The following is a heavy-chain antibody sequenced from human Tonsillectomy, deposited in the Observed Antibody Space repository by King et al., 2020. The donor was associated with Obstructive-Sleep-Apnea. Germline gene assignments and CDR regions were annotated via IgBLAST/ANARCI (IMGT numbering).Heavy chain of an antibody. V-gene: IGHV3-30*04. D-gene: IGHD1-14*01. CDR3: ARAPLNLAHYFDY. CDR1: GFTFSSYA. J-gene: IGHJ4*02. Sequence: QVQLVESGGGVVQPGRSLRLSCAASGFTFSSYAMHWVRQAPGKGLEWVAVISYDGSNKYYADSVKGRFTISRDNSKNTLYLQMNSLRAEDTAVYYCARAPLNLAHYFDYWGQGTLVTVSS. CDR2: ISYDGSNK.